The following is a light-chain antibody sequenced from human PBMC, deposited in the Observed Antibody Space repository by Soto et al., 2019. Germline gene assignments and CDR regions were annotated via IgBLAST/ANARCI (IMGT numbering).Light chain of an antibody. Sequence: QSVLTQPPSASGSPGQSATISCSGTDRDVGKYNYVSWYQQHPGTAPKVLIYEVRKRPSGVPDRFSASKTGNTASLTVSGLQDDDEADYYCSSYAGDNTYVFGSGTKVTVL. CDR1: DRDVGKYNY. J-gene: IGLJ1*01. CDR2: EVR. V-gene: IGLV2-8*01. CDR3: SSYAGDNTYV.